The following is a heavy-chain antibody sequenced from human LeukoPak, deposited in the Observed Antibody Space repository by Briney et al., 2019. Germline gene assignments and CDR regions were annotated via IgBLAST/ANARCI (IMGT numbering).Heavy chain of an antibody. V-gene: IGHV4-34*01. D-gene: IGHD1-14*01. CDR2: INHSGST. CDR3: ARGPAWEPRYFQH. Sequence: SETLSLTCAVYGGSFSGYYWSWIRQPPGKGLEWIGEINHSGSTNYNPFLKSRVTISVDTSKNQFSLKLSSVTAADTAVYYCARGPAWEPRYFQHWGQGTLVTVSS. J-gene: IGHJ1*01. CDR1: GGSFSGYY.